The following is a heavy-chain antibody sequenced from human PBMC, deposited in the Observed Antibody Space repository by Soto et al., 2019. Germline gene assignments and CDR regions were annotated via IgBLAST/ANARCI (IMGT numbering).Heavy chain of an antibody. Sequence: PSETLSLTCPVNGGSFSGYYWSWIRQPPGKGLEWIGEINHSGSTNYNPSLKSRVTISVDTSKNQFSLKLSSVTAADTAVYYCARGPPLIAAAGTGSWFDPWGQGTLVTVSS. CDR2: INHSGST. J-gene: IGHJ5*02. V-gene: IGHV4-34*01. CDR3: ARGPPLIAAAGTGSWFDP. CDR1: GGSFSGYY. D-gene: IGHD6-13*01.